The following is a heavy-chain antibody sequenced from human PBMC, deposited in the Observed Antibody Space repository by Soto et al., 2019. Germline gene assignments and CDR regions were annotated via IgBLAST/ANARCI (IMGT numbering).Heavy chain of an antibody. J-gene: IGHJ6*02. Sequence: SETLSLTCTVSGGSVSTSTYYWSWIRQPPGKGLEWIGYIYYSGSTNYNPSLKSRLTISVDTSKNQFSLKLTSVTAAGTAVYYCARGLVRGVHYYYYGLDVWGQGTTVTVSS. V-gene: IGHV4-61*01. CDR3: ARGLVRGVHYYYYGLDV. CDR1: GGSVSTSTYY. CDR2: IYYSGST. D-gene: IGHD3-10*01.